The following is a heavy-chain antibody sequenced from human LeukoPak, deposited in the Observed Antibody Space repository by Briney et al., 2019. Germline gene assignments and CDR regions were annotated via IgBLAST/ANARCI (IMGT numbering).Heavy chain of an antibody. CDR3: ARDQRETPQYMESVVAIFGVEQYAFDI. CDR1: GFTFSSSW. V-gene: IGHV3-74*01. J-gene: IGHJ3*02. CDR2: INTDGSCT. D-gene: IGHD3-3*01. Sequence: KPGGSLRLSCAASGFTFSSSWMDWVRQAPGKGLVWVSRINTDGSCTTYADSVKDRFTISRDNATNPLYLQMNSLRAGDTAVYDCARDQRETPQYMESVVAIFGVEQYAFDIWGQGTMVTVSS.